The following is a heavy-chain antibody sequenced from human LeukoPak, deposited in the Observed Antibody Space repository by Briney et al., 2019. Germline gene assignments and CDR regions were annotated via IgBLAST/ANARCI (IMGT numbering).Heavy chain of an antibody. CDR2: ITSSSTYI. J-gene: IGHJ6*03. CDR3: AKSWGSTRPYYNYMDV. D-gene: IGHD1-26*01. Sequence: PGGSLRLSCAASEFTFSTYTMNWVRQAPGKGLEWVSSITSSSTYIYYADSVKGRFTISRDNSKNTLSLQMNGLRPEDTAVYYCAKSWGSTRPYYNYMDVWGKGTTVTVSS. V-gene: IGHV3-21*04. CDR1: EFTFSTYT.